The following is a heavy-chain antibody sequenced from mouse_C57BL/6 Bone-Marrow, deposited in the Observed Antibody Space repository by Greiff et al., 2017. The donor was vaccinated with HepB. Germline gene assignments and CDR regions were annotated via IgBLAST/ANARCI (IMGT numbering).Heavy chain of an antibody. Sequence: QVQLQQSGAELVRPGSSVKLSCKASGYTFTSYWMHWVKQRPIQGLEWIGNIDPSDSETHYNQKFKDKATLTVDKSSSTAYMQLSSLTSEDSAVYYCATGSPYAMGYWGQGTSVTVSS. D-gene: IGHD4-1*01. V-gene: IGHV1-52*01. J-gene: IGHJ4*01. CDR2: IDPSDSET. CDR3: ATGSPYAMGY. CDR1: GYTFTSYW.